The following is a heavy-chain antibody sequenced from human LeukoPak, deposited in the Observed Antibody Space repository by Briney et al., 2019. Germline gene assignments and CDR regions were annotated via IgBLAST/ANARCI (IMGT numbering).Heavy chain of an antibody. Sequence: ASVKVSCKASGYIFTSHYMHWVRQAPGQGLEWMGMINPSDGSTSYAQKFQGRVTMTGDTSTSTVYLELSSLRSEDTAVYYCARAYSSSSPFDYWGQGTLVTVSS. CDR1: GYIFTSHY. CDR2: INPSDGST. J-gene: IGHJ4*02. V-gene: IGHV1-46*01. CDR3: ARAYSSSSPFDY. D-gene: IGHD6-6*01.